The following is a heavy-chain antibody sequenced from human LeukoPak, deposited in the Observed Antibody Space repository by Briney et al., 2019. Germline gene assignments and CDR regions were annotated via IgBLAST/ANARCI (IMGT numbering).Heavy chain of an antibody. CDR3: ARGRVVTVVAVVHSIYDY. D-gene: IGHD2-15*01. CDR1: GFTFSNAW. V-gene: IGHV3-48*02. Sequence: GGSLRLSCAASGFTFSNAWMNWVRQAPGKGLGWGSYISSTSNTIYYADSVKGRFTISRDNAKNSLYLQMNSLRDEDTAVYYCARGRVVTVVAVVHSIYDYWGQGTLVTVST. J-gene: IGHJ4*02. CDR2: ISSTSNTI.